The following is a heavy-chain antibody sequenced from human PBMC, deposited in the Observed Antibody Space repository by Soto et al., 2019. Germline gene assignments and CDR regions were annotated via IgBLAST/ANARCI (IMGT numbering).Heavy chain of an antibody. Sequence: QVQLVQSGAEVKKPGSSVKVSCKASGGTFSSYAISWVRQAPGQGLEWMGGIIPIFGTANYAQKFQGRVTITADESTSTAYMELSSLRSEDTAVYYCASIIELPDSSGYYFDYWGQGTLVTVSS. D-gene: IGHD3-22*01. CDR3: ASIIELPDSSGYYFDY. V-gene: IGHV1-69*12. CDR2: IIPIFGTA. CDR1: GGTFSSYA. J-gene: IGHJ4*02.